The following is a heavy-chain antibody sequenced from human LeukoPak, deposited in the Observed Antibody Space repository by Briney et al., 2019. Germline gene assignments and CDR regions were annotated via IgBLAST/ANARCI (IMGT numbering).Heavy chain of an antibody. CDR2: IYSSGRT. V-gene: IGHV4-39*07. CDR1: GVSIISTNSY. J-gene: IGHJ4*02. CDR3: ARKREGPATGIDY. D-gene: IGHD2-15*01. Sequence: SETLSLTCTVSGVSIISTNSYWGWVRQSPRTGLEWIGNIYSSGRTYYNPSLNSRVTISIDMSQNQFSLKLTSVTAADTAVYYCARKREGPATGIDYWGQGTLVTVSS.